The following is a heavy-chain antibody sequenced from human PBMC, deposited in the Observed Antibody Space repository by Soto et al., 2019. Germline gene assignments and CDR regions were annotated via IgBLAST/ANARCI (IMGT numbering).Heavy chain of an antibody. Sequence: QVQLVQSGAAVRKPGSSVKVSCKASGGTFTKYAITWVRQAPRQGLEWMGGIVPLPGTTNYAQKLRDRVPISADESTRTGYLELRSWRSGDTGVYHCASGGGDLGGSNGWPDYGFDVCGQGTMVIVSS. V-gene: IGHV1-69*19. D-gene: IGHD3-10*01. CDR3: ASGGGDLGGSNGWPDYGFDV. CDR2: IVPLPGTT. CDR1: GGTFTKYA. J-gene: IGHJ3*01.